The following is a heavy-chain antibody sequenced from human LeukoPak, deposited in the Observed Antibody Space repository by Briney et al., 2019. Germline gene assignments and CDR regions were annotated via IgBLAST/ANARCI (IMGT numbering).Heavy chain of an antibody. CDR1: GFTFSSYA. CDR2: ISGSGGST. CDR3: ARDRDSGSHKIDY. J-gene: IGHJ4*02. D-gene: IGHD1-26*01. V-gene: IGHV3-23*01. Sequence: QPGGSLRLSCAASGFTFSSYAMSWVRQAPGKGLEWVSAISGSGGSTYYADSVKSRFTISRDNSKNTLYLQMNSLRAEDTAVYYCARDRDSGSHKIDYWGQGTLVTVSS.